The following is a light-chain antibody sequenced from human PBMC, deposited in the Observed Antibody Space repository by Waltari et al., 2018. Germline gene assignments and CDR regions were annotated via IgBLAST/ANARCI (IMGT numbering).Light chain of an antibody. V-gene: IGLV2-14*01. CDR2: EVS. CDR1: SSDVGSSNY. CDR3: ASYTTTSTLV. J-gene: IGLJ1*01. Sequence: QSALTQPASVSGSPGQSITISCTGTSSDVGSSNYVSWYQQHPGKAPKVMIHEVSNRPSGVSNRFAGSKSGSTASLTISGLQSDDEADYYCASYTTTSTLVFGTGTEVAVL.